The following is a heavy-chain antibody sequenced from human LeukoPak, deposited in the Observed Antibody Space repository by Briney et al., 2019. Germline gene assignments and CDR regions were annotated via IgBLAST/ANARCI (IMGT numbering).Heavy chain of an antibody. D-gene: IGHD5-18*01. J-gene: IGHJ4*02. V-gene: IGHV4-34*01. CDR1: GGSISSYY. CDR3: ARPGIGYSYGHGFRY. Sequence: SETLSLTCTVSGGSISSYYWSWIRQPPGKGLEWIGEINHSGSTNYNPSLKSRVTISVDTSKNQFSLKLSSVTAADTAVYYCARPGIGYSYGHGFRYWGQGTLVTVSS. CDR2: INHSGST.